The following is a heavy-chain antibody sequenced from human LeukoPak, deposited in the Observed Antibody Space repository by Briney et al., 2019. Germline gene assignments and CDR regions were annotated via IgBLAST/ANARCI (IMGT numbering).Heavy chain of an antibody. CDR1: GFTFSSYW. CDR2: IKQDGSEK. CDR3: AREVYYYYDSSGYWAPTRPEFFDY. V-gene: IGHV3-7*01. J-gene: IGHJ4*02. Sequence: GGSLRLSCAASGFTFSSYWMSWVRQAPGKGLEWVANIKQDGSEKYYVDSVKGRFTISRVNAKNSLYLQMNSLRAEDTAVYYCAREVYYYYDSSGYWAPTRPEFFDYWGQGTLVTVSS. D-gene: IGHD3-22*01.